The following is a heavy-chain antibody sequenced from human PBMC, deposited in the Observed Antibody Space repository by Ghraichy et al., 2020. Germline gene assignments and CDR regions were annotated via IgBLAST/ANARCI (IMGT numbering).Heavy chain of an antibody. CDR2: IRSKAYGGTT. Sequence: GGSLRLSCTASGFTFGDYAMSWFRQAPGKGLEWVGFIRSKAYGGTTEYAASVKGRFTISRDDSKSIAYLQMNSLKTEDTAVYYCTRVGRHLRWYPRVDDYWGQGTLVTVSS. J-gene: IGHJ4*02. D-gene: IGHD4-23*01. CDR3: TRVGRHLRWYPRVDDY. CDR1: GFTFGDYA. V-gene: IGHV3-49*03.